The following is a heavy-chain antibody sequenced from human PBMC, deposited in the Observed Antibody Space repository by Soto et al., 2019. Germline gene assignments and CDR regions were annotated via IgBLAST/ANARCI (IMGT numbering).Heavy chain of an antibody. CDR3: ARGNYYGSSGYYHDAFDI. CDR1: GGSFSGYD. Sequence: SETLSLTCAVYGGSFSGYDWTWIRQPPGTGLEWIGEINHSGSSNYNPSLKSRVTISVDRSKNQFSLKLSSVTAADTAVYYCARGNYYGSSGYYHDAFDIWGQGTMVT. V-gene: IGHV4-34*01. CDR2: INHSGSS. J-gene: IGHJ3*02. D-gene: IGHD3-22*01.